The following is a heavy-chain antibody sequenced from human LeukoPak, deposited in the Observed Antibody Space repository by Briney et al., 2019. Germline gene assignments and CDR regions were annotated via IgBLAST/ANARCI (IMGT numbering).Heavy chain of an antibody. V-gene: IGHV3-30*03. CDR1: GFTFSSYG. CDR3: ARGFGYSNNYYFGY. Sequence: GGSLRLSCAASGFTFSSYGMHWVRQAPGKGLEWVAVISYDGSNKYYADSVKGRFTISRDNSKNTLYLQMNSLRAEDTAVYYCARGFGYSNNYYFGYWGQGTLVTVSS. J-gene: IGHJ4*02. CDR2: ISYDGSNK. D-gene: IGHD6-13*01.